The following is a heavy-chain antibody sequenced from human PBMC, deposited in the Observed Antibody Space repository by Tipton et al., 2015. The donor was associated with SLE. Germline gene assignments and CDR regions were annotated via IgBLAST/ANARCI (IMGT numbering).Heavy chain of an antibody. CDR2: IYTSGTT. J-gene: IGHJ6*02. CDR1: GDSVRGSY. D-gene: IGHD2-21*02. Sequence: TLSLTCTVSGDSVRGSYWSWIRQPAGKGLEWIGRIYTSGTTNYNSSLKSRVTISVDTAKNQFSLKLTSVTAADTAVYYCARGMVTWRGAVVGVDVWCQGTRVNVSS. V-gene: IGHV4-4*07. CDR3: ARGMVTWRGAVVGVDV.